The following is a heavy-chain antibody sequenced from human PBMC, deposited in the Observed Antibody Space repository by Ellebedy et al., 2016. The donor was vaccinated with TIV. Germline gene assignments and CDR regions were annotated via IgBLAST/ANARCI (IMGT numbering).Heavy chain of an antibody. CDR3: VKGHIYLASFDQ. CDR1: GFTFSNNA. CDR2: FSFGGEST. Sequence: GESLKISCAASGFTFSNNAMGWVRQAPGKGLEWVAGFSFGGESTYYPDSVKGRFTLSRDNSKNTVYLQMSSLRVEDTAVFYCVKGHIYLASFDQWGQGTLVTVSS. J-gene: IGHJ4*02. V-gene: IGHV3-23*01. D-gene: IGHD5/OR15-5a*01.